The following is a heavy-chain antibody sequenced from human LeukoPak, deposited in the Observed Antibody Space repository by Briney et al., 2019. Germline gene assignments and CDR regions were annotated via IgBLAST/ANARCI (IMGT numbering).Heavy chain of an antibody. CDR1: GGSISSYY. J-gene: IGHJ6*03. V-gene: IGHV4-59*12. CDR2: IYYSGST. CDR3: ARDKGAALGYYYYYMDV. D-gene: IGHD6-6*01. Sequence: SETLSLTCTVSGGSISSYYWSWIRQPPGKGLEWIGYIYYSGSTNYNPSLKSRVTISVDTSKNQFSLKLSSVTAADTAVYYCARDKGAALGYYYYYMDVWGKGTTVTVSS.